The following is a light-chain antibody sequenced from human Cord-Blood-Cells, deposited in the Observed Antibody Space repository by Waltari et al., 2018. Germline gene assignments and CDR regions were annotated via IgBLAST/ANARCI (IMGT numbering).Light chain of an antibody. Sequence: QSALTQPDSVSGSPGQSITISCPGTSSDVGGYNYDSWYQQQPGKAPKLMIYDVSKRPSGVSNRFSGSKSGNTASLTISGLQAEDEADYYCSSYTSSSTYVFGTGTKVTVL. CDR1: SSDVGGYNY. V-gene: IGLV2-14*01. J-gene: IGLJ1*01. CDR3: SSYTSSSTYV. CDR2: DVS.